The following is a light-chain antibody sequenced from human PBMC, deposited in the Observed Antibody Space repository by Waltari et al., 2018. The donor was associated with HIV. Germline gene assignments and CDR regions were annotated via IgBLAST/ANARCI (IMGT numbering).Light chain of an antibody. Sequence: QSVLTQPPSVSGAPGRSVIITCTGNSSNIGAPYDVHWYQQLQGAAPKLLISVNTQRPSGVRDRLSVSKSGTSASLAITGLQAGDEADYYCQSYDSSLGGSVFGGGTKLTVL. CDR3: QSYDSSLGGSV. CDR2: VNT. CDR1: SSNIGAPYD. V-gene: IGLV1-40*01. J-gene: IGLJ3*02.